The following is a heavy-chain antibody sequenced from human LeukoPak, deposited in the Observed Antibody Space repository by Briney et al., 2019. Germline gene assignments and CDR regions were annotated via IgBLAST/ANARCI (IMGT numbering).Heavy chain of an antibody. V-gene: IGHV3-48*01. Sequence: GGSLRLSCAASGFTFSSYSMNWVRQAPGKGLEWVSYIISSSSTIYYADSVKGRFTISRDSANDSLFLQMNSLRVDDTAIYYCARRPPTGAALDHWGQGTRVTVSS. CDR2: IISSSSTI. D-gene: IGHD6-6*01. CDR3: ARRPPTGAALDH. J-gene: IGHJ5*02. CDR1: GFTFSSYS.